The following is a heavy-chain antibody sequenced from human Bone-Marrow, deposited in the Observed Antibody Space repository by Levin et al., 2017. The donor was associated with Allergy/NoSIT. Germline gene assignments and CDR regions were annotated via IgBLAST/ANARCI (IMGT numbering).Heavy chain of an antibody. CDR3: ARRNDFWSRTHGGYYFFMDV. J-gene: IGHJ6*03. CDR1: GFTFSSYT. Sequence: GGSLRLSCAASGFTFSSYTMNWVRQAPGKGLEWVSSISGSSSYITFSDSVKGRLTISRDNAKNSLFLHMNNLRAEDTAVYYCARRNDFWSRTHGGYYFFMDVWGTGTTVTVSS. V-gene: IGHV3-21*01. CDR2: ISGSSSYI. D-gene: IGHD3-3*01.